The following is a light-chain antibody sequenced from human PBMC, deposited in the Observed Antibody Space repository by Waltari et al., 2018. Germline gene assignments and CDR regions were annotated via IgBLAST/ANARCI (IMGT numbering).Light chain of an antibody. J-gene: IGLJ2*01. CDR1: SRDVGNYNL. CDR3: CSYAGSTTHVI. CDR2: EVT. V-gene: IGLV2-23*02. Sequence: QSALTQPASVSGSPGQSITISCTGTSRDVGNYNLVSWYQQHPGKAPKLMIYEVTKRPSGVSNRFSGSKSGNTASLTISGLQAEDEADYCCCSYAGSTTHVIFGGGTKLTVL.